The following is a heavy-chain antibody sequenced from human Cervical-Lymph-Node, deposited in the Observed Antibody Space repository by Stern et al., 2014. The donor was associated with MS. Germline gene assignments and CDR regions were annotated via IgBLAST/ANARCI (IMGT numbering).Heavy chain of an antibody. CDR1: GGSISSDNYY. Sequence: VQLVESGPGLVKPSQTLSLTCTVSGGSISSDNYYWTWIRQHPGKGLEWIGHIYYSGTTYYNPSLKSRVSITVDTSQHLFSLRLSSVTAADTAVYYCARDHFTTSLDVWGHGTTVTVS. V-gene: IGHV4-31*03. CDR3: ARDHFTTSLDV. J-gene: IGHJ6*02. D-gene: IGHD3-22*01. CDR2: IYYSGTT.